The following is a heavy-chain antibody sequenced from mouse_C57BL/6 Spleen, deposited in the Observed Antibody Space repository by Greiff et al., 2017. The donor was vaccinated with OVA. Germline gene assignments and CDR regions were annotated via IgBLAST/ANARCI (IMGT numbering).Heavy chain of an antibody. J-gene: IGHJ4*01. CDR2: ISGGGGNT. Sequence: EVKLVESGGGLVKPGGSLKLSCAASGFTFSSYTMSWVRQTPEKRLEWVATISGGGGNTYYPDSVKGRFTISRDNAKNTLYLQMISLRSEDTALYYCARHYGYDLYYAMDYWGQGTSVTVSS. D-gene: IGHD2-2*01. CDR1: GFTFSSYT. V-gene: IGHV5-9*01. CDR3: ARHYGYDLYYAMDY.